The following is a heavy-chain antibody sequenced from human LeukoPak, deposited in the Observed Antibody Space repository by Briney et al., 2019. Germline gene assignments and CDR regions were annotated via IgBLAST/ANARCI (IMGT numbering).Heavy chain of an antibody. CDR1: GGTLSSYA. CDR2: TIPIFGTA. Sequence: ASVKVSCKASGGTLSSYAISWVRQAPGQGLEWMGGTIPIFGTANYAQKFQGRVTITADESTSTAYMELNFLRSEDTAVYYCARGNGYNYGGGFDYWGQGTLVTVSS. CDR3: ARGNGYNYGGGFDY. V-gene: IGHV1-69*13. D-gene: IGHD5-24*01. J-gene: IGHJ4*02.